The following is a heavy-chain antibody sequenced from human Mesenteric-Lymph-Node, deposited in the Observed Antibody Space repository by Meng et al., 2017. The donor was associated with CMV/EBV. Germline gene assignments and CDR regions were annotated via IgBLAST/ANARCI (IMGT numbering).Heavy chain of an antibody. V-gene: IGHV1-18*01. D-gene: IGHD6-13*01. Sequence: KASGYTFTSYGISWVRQAPGQGLEWMGWISAYSGNTNYAQKLQGRVTMTTDTYTSTAYMELRSLRSDDTAVYYCARVYSSSWYYFDYWGQGTLVTVSS. J-gene: IGHJ4*02. CDR2: ISAYSGNT. CDR1: GYTFTSYG. CDR3: ARVYSSSWYYFDY.